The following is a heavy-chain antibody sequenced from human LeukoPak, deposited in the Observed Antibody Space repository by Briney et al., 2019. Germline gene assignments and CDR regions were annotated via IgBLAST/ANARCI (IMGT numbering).Heavy chain of an antibody. CDR1: GFTFSNDA. J-gene: IGHJ4*02. CDR2: ISGRGGST. D-gene: IGHD1-26*01. V-gene: IGHV3-23*01. Sequence: GGSLRLAWAASGFTFSNDAMSWVRQAPGKGREWVSAISGRGGSTYYADSVKGRFTISRDISKNTLYLQMNSLRAEDTAVYYCAKSELLRLGYWGQGTLVTVSS. CDR3: AKSELLRLGY.